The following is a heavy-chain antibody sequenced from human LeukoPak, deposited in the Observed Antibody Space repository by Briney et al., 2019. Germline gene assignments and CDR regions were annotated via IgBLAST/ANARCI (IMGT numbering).Heavy chain of an antibody. Sequence: ASVKVSCKASGGTFSSYAISWVRQAPGQGLEWMGGIIPIFGTANYAQKLQGRVTMTTDTSTSTAYMELRSLRSDDTAVYYCADAFDIWGQGTMVTVSS. CDR3: ADAFDI. CDR2: IIPIFGTA. J-gene: IGHJ3*02. V-gene: IGHV1-69*05. CDR1: GGTFSSYA.